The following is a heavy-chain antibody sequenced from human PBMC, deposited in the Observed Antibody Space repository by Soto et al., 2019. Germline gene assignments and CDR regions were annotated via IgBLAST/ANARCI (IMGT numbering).Heavy chain of an antibody. CDR1: GYTFTSYA. CDR2: INAGNGNT. J-gene: IGHJ6*03. D-gene: IGHD3-3*01. CDR3: ARGLGYDFWSGPYYYMDV. Sequence: GASVKVSCKASGYTFTSYAMHWVRQAPGQRLEWMGWINAGNGNTKYSQKFQGRVTITRDTSASTAYMELSSLRSEDTAVYYCARGLGYDFWSGPYYYMDVWGKGTTVTVSS. V-gene: IGHV1-3*01.